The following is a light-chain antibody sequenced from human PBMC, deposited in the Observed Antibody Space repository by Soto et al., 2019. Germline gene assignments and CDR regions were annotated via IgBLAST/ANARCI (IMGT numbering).Light chain of an antibody. CDR3: QQYGA. V-gene: IGKV1-5*03. J-gene: IGKJ1*01. CDR1: ASISSW. CDR2: KSS. Sequence: DIQMTQSPSTLSASVGDRVTITCRASASISSWLAWYQQQPGKATKLLIYKSSILENGVPSRFSGGGSGTEFTITISSLQPDDFATYYCQQYGAFGQGTKVDIK.